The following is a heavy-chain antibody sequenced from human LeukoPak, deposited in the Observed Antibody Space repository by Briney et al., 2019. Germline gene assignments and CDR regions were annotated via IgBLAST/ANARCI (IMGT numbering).Heavy chain of an antibody. CDR1: GFTFNNYW. Sequence: GGSLRLSCAASGFTFNNYWMHWVRQAPGKGLVWVSRINTDGSFTNYADSVKGRFTISRDNAKNTLYLQMTSLRDEDTAVYYCARIGKLYYYGMDVWGQGTTVTVSS. D-gene: IGHD1-14*01. CDR2: INTDGSFT. V-gene: IGHV3-74*01. CDR3: ARIGKLYYYGMDV. J-gene: IGHJ6*02.